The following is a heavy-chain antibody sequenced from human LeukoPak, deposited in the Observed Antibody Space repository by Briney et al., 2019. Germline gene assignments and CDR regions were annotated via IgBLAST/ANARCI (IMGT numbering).Heavy chain of an antibody. D-gene: IGHD2-21*01. J-gene: IGHJ3*02. Sequence: ASVKVSCKASGYTFTSYAMHWVRQAPGQGLEWMGRINVRNGNTKYSQKFQGRVTMTRDTSTSTVYMELSSLRSEDTAVYYCARALGVIASDAFDIWGQGTMVTVSS. V-gene: IGHV1-3*01. CDR3: ARALGVIASDAFDI. CDR1: GYTFTSYA. CDR2: INVRNGNT.